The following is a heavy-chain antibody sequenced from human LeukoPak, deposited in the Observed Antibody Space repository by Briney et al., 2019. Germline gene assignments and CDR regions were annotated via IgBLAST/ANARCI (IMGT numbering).Heavy chain of an antibody. J-gene: IGHJ3*02. Sequence: GGPLRLSCEASGFTFSGYAKSWVRQAPGKGWEWSSPISGRGGSTYYADSVKGRFTISRDNSKNTLYLQMNSLRAEDTAVYYCANPGVVPAAIREPRDDAFDIWGQGTMVTVSS. V-gene: IGHV3-23*01. CDR2: ISGRGGST. CDR1: GFTFSGYA. CDR3: ANPGVVPAAIREPRDDAFDI. D-gene: IGHD2-2*02.